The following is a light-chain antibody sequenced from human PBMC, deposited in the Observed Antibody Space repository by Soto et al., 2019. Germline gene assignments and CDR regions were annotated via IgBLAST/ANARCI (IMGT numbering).Light chain of an antibody. CDR2: KAS. CDR1: QSISSW. CDR3: QQYKIFPRT. Sequence: DIQMTQSPSTLSASVGDRVTITCRASQSISSWLAWYQQKPGKAPKLLIYKASSLESGVPSRFSGSGSGTEFTLTISSLQPDDFAIYYCQQYKIFPRTFGEGTKVEIK. V-gene: IGKV1-5*03. J-gene: IGKJ4*01.